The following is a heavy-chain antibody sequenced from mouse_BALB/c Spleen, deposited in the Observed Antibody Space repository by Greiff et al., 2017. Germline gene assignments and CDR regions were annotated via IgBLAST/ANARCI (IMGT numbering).Heavy chain of an antibody. CDR3: ARGSNYEDYAMDY. CDR2: IVPANGNT. D-gene: IGHD2-5*01. J-gene: IGHJ4*01. V-gene: IGHV14-3*02. Sequence: VQPQQSGAELVKPGAAVKLSCTASGFNIKDIYLNRVKQRPEQGLEWIGRIVPANGNTKYDPKFQGKATITADTSSTTANLQLNSLTSEDTAVDYYARGSNYEDYAMDYWGQGTSVTVSS. CDR1: GFNIKDIY.